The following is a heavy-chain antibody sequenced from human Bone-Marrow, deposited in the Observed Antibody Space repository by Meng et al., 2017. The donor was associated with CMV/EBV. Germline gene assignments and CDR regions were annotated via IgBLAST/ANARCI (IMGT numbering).Heavy chain of an antibody. D-gene: IGHD3-16*01. Sequence: LQLQESGPGLVKPPETLSLTCTVSGGSISSSSYYWGWIRQPPGKGLEWIGSIYYSGSTYYNPSLKSRVTISVDTSKNQFSLKLSSVTAADTAVYYCARGGYDYVWGSWGWLDPWGQGTLVTVSS. CDR1: GGSISSSSYY. V-gene: IGHV4-39*07. CDR2: IYYSGST. CDR3: ARGGYDYVWGSWGWLDP. J-gene: IGHJ5*02.